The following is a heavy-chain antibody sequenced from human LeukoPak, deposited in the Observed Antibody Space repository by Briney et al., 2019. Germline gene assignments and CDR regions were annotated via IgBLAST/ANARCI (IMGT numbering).Heavy chain of an antibody. CDR2: IYSGGFT. Sequence: PGGSLRLSCAASGFTVSSNYMSWVRQAPGEGLEWVSVIYSGGFTYYADSVKGRFTISRDNSKNMVFLQMNSLRAEDTAVYYCARWTCGGRNTTCYAYDYWGQGTLVTVSS. J-gene: IGHJ4*02. CDR1: GFTVSSNY. CDR3: ARWTCGGRNTTCYAYDY. V-gene: IGHV3-66*01. D-gene: IGHD2-2*01.